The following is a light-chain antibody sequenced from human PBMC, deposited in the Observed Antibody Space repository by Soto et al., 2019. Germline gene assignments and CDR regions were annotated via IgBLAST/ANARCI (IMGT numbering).Light chain of an antibody. CDR2: DVT. Sequence: QSAPTQPASVSGSPGQSITISCTGTNSDVGGYNYVSWYQHHPGKAPKLLIYDVTNRPSGVSNRFSASKSGNTASLTISGLQAEDEADYYCSSYTSSSTPYVFGTGTKLTVL. CDR1: NSDVGGYNY. V-gene: IGLV2-14*03. CDR3: SSYTSSSTPYV. J-gene: IGLJ1*01.